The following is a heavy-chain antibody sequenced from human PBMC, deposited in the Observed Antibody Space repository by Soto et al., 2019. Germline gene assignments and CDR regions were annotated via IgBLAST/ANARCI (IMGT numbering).Heavy chain of an antibody. D-gene: IGHD3-3*01. J-gene: IGHJ4*02. CDR2: VYHTGRT. CDR3: ARDFAYFDS. Sequence: ASETLSLTCNVSGGSVSSVKYFWSWIRQPPGKGLEWIGYVYHTGRTSYNPSLKSRVSISMDTSKNQFSLNLDSVTAADTAVYFCARDFAYFDSWGQGTLVTVSS. CDR1: GGSVSSVKYF. V-gene: IGHV4-61*01.